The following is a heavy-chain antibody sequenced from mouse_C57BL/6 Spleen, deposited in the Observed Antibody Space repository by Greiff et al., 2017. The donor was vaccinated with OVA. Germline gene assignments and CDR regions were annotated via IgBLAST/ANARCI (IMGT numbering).Heavy chain of an antibody. D-gene: IGHD2-3*01. CDR3: ASQGDGYLG. Sequence: EVQLVESGGDLVKPGGSLKLSCAASGFTFSSYGMSWVRQTPDKRLEWVATISSGGSYTYYPDSVKGRFTISRDNAKNTLYLQMSSLKSEDTAMYYCASQGDGYLGWGQGTLVTVSA. J-gene: IGHJ3*01. CDR2: ISSGGSYT. CDR1: GFTFSSYG. V-gene: IGHV5-6*01.